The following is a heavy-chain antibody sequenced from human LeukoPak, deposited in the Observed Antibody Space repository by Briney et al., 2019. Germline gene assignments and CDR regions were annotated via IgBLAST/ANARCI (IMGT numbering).Heavy chain of an antibody. CDR2: IHTSGST. D-gene: IGHD6-19*01. V-gene: IGHV4-4*07. CDR1: GDSISSSY. Sequence: SETLSLTCTVSGDSISSSYWGWIRQPAGKGLEWIGRIHTSGSTYYSPSLKSRVTMSVDTSTNQYSLKLSSVTAADTAMYYCARVRLGRGLDYWGQGTLVTVSS. J-gene: IGHJ4*02. CDR3: ARVRLGRGLDY.